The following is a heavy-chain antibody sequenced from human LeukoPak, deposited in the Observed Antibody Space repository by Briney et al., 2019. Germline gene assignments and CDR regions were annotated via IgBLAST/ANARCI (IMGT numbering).Heavy chain of an antibody. Sequence: RASVKVSCKASGYTFTSCGISWVRQAPGQGLEWMGWINPNSGGTNYAQKFQGRVTLTRDTSISTAYLELSRLTSDDTAVYYCASRGYPKLDYWGQGTLVTASS. CDR2: INPNSGGT. V-gene: IGHV1-2*02. J-gene: IGHJ4*02. CDR3: ASRGYPKLDY. D-gene: IGHD3-10*01. CDR1: GYTFTSCG.